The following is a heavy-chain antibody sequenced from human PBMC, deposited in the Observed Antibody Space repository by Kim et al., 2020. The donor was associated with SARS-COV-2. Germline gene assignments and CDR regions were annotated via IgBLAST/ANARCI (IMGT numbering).Heavy chain of an antibody. D-gene: IGHD6-19*01. J-gene: IGHJ4*02. CDR3: ARDPRYSSGWYTPFDY. V-gene: IGHV4-59*01. CDR1: GGSISSYY. Sequence: SETLSLTCTVSGGSISSYYWSWIRQPPGKGLEWIGYIYYSGSTNYNPSLKSRVTISVDTSKNQFSLKLSSVTAADTAVYYCARDPRYSSGWYTPFDYWGQGTLVTVSS. CDR2: IYYSGST.